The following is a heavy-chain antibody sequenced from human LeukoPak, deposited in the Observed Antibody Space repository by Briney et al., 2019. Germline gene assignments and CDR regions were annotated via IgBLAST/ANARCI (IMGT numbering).Heavy chain of an antibody. D-gene: IGHD6-19*01. V-gene: IGHV3-23*01. CDR2: ISGSGGST. Sequence: GGSLRLSCAASGFTFSSYAMSWVRQAPGKGLEWVSAISGSGGSTYYADSVKGRFTISRDNSKNTLYLQMNGLRAEDTAVYYCAKDPGGIAVAGHDYWGQGTLVTVSS. CDR3: AKDPGGIAVAGHDY. J-gene: IGHJ4*02. CDR1: GFTFSSYA.